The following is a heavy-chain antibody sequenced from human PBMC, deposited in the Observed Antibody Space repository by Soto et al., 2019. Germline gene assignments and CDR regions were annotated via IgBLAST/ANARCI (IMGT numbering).Heavy chain of an antibody. Sequence: PSETLSLTCAVYGGSFIGYYWSWIRQPPGKGLEWIGEINHSGSTNYNPSLKSRVTISVDTSKNQFSLKLSSVTAADTAVYYCARGVSGYSYVWGQGTLVTVSS. J-gene: IGHJ4*02. CDR2: INHSGST. CDR3: ARGVSGYSYV. V-gene: IGHV4-34*01. CDR1: GGSFIGYY. D-gene: IGHD5-18*01.